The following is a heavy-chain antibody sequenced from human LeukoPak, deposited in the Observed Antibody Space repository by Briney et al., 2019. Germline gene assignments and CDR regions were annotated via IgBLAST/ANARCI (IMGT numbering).Heavy chain of an antibody. J-gene: IGHJ4*02. Sequence: PSETLSLTCAVYGGSFSGYYWSWIRQPPGKGLEWIGEINHSGSTNYNPSLKSRVTISVDTSKNQFSLKLSSVTAADTAVYYCARSIVVVPAAVGNFDYWGQGTLVTASS. V-gene: IGHV4-34*01. CDR3: ARSIVVVPAAVGNFDY. D-gene: IGHD2-2*01. CDR2: INHSGST. CDR1: GGSFSGYY.